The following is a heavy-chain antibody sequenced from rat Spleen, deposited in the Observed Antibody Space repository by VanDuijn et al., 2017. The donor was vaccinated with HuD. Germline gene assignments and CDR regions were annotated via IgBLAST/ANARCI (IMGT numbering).Heavy chain of an antibody. CDR2: ISLSCST. CDR3: ARSDGTHYYLPFIY. CDR1: GNSITSNH. J-gene: IGHJ3*01. V-gene: IGHV3-1*01. D-gene: IGHD1-12*02. Sequence: EVQLQESGPGLVKPSQSLSLTCSVTGNSITSNHWGWIRKFPGNKMEWMGYISLSCSTIYNPALKSRISITRDTSNNQFFLQLNSVTSEDTATYYCARSDGTHYYLPFIYWGQGTQVTVSS.